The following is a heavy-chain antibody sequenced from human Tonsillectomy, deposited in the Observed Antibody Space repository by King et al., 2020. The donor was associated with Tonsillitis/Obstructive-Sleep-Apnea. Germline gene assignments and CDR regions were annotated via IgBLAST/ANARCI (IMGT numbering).Heavy chain of an antibody. CDR2: ISSNGGST. CDR3: VKVDDYGDYVGYYYYYMDV. CDR1: GFTCSSYA. J-gene: IGHJ6*03. D-gene: IGHD4-17*01. V-gene: IGHV3-64D*06. Sequence: VQLVESGGGLVQPGGSLRLSCSASGFTCSSYAMHCVRQPPGKGLEYVSSISSNGGSTYYADSVKGRFTISRDNSKNTLYLQMSSLRAEDTAVYYCVKVDDYGDYVGYYYYYMDVWGKGTTVTVSS.